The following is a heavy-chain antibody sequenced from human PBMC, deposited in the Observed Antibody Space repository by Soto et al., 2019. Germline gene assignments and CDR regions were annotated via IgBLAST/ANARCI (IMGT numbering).Heavy chain of an antibody. J-gene: IGHJ6*02. CDR1: GDSISSVGHY. V-gene: IGHV4-31*03. CDR3: ARDGVVRGVPFGVDV. Sequence: QVQLQESGPGLLKPSQTLSLTCSVSGDSISSVGHYWSWIRQHPGKGLEWIGSTSYIVTTSYNPALWRRVIISLDTSRNQFSLNLSCVTAADTAVYYCARDGVVRGVPFGVDVWGQGTTVTVSS. CDR2: TSYIVTT. D-gene: IGHD3-10*01.